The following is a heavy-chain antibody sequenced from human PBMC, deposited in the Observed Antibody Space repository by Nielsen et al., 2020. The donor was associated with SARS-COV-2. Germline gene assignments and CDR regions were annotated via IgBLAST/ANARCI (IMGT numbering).Heavy chain of an antibody. V-gene: IGHV1-46*01. CDR3: AREPRAPSSGKLFDY. CDR2: INPSGGST. J-gene: IGHJ4*02. D-gene: IGHD1-26*01. Sequence: ASVKVSCKASGYTFTSYYMHWVRQAPGQGLEWMGIINPSGGSTSYAQKFQGRVTTTRDTSTSTVYMELSSLRSEDTAVYYCAREPRAPSSGKLFDYWGQGTLVTVSS. CDR1: GYTFTSYY.